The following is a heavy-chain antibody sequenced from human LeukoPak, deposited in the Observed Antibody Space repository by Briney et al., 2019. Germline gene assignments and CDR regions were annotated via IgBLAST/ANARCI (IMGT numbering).Heavy chain of an antibody. CDR1: GFTFSDYY. Sequence: GGSLRLSCAASGFTFSDYYMSWIRQALGKALEWVSYITSSGSAIYYADSVKGRFTISRDNARNSLYLQMNGLRVDDTAIYYCASDIVSTSGDFWGQGTLVTVSS. D-gene: IGHD5/OR15-5a*01. CDR3: ASDIVSTSGDF. CDR2: ITSSGSAI. J-gene: IGHJ4*02. V-gene: IGHV3-11*01.